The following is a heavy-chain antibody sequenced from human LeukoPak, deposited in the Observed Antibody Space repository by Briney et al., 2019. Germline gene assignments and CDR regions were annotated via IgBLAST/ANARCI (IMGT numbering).Heavy chain of an antibody. CDR1: GGSISSSSYY. CDR3: ARGGAVFDY. Sequence: PSETLSLTCTVSGGSISSSSYYWGWIRQPPGKGLEWIGSIFYSGSTSYNPSLKSRVTVSVDTSKNQFSLKLSSVTAADTAVYYCARGGAVFDYWGQGTLVTVSS. V-gene: IGHV4-39*01. CDR2: IFYSGST. J-gene: IGHJ4*02. D-gene: IGHD6-19*01.